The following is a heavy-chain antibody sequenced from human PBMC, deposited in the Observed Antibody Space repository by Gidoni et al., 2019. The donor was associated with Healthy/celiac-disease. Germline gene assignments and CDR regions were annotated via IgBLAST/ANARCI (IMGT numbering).Heavy chain of an antibody. CDR1: GITFSSDA. CDR3: AKDLSGSVDSYFDY. J-gene: IGHJ4*02. D-gene: IGHD3-10*01. Sequence: EVPLLESGGGLVQPGGSLIPSCAASGITFSSDAMSWVRQAPGKGLGWVSVISGRGGSTYYADSVKGRFNISRDNSKNRRYLQMNSLRAEDTAVYYCAKDLSGSVDSYFDYWGQGTLVTVSS. V-gene: IGHV3-23*01. CDR2: ISGRGGST.